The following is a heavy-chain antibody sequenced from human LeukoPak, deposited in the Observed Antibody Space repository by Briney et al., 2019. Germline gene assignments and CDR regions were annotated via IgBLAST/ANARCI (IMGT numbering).Heavy chain of an antibody. CDR2: IYYSGST. CDR1: GGAISSYY. V-gene: IGHV4-59*01. D-gene: IGHD2-8*01. Sequence: SETLSLTCTVSGGAISSYYWSWIRQPPGKGLEWIGYIYYSGSTNYNPSLKSRVTISVDTSKNQFSLKLSSVTAADTAVYYCARDQGDCTNGVCYSFDYWGQGTLVTVSS. CDR3: ARDQGDCTNGVCYSFDY. J-gene: IGHJ4*02.